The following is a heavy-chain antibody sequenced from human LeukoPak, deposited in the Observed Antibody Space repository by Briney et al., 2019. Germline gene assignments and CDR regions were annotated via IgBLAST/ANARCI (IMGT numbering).Heavy chain of an antibody. D-gene: IGHD4-11*01. CDR2: ISGSDGST. CDR1: GFTFGTHP. J-gene: IGHJ4*02. CDR3: AKAGDYSYFDY. Sequence: GGSLRLSCAASGFTFGTHPMTWVRQAPGKGLEWVSAISGSDGSTYYADSVKGRFTISRDNSKNTLYLQMNSLRAEDTAVYYCAKAGDYSYFDYWGQGTLVTVSS. V-gene: IGHV3-23*01.